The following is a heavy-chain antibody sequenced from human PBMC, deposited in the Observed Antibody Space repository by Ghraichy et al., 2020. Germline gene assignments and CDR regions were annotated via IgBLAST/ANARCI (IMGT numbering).Heavy chain of an antibody. CDR2: IYYSGST. J-gene: IGHJ4*02. CDR3: ARTSRVVVAPYFDY. D-gene: IGHD2-15*01. V-gene: IGHV4-31*03. Sequence: SETLSLTCTVSGGSISSGGHYWSWIRQYPGKGLEWIGYIYYSGSTYYNPSLKSRLTISVDMSKNQFSLSLSSVTAADTAVYYCARTSRVVVAPYFDYWGQGTLVTVSS. CDR1: GGSISSGGHY.